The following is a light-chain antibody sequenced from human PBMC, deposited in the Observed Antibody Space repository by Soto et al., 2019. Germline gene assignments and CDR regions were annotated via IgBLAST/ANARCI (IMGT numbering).Light chain of an antibody. CDR3: SAYSDIDTKV. Sequence: QSVLTQPASVSGSPGQSITISCGGTSSDVGAYIYVSWNQQFPGKAPKLILYEVNNRPSGVSNRFSGSKSDTTASLTISGLQPEDEADYYCSAYSDIDTKVFGTGTKVTVL. CDR2: EVN. J-gene: IGLJ1*01. V-gene: IGLV2-14*03. CDR1: SSDVGAYIY.